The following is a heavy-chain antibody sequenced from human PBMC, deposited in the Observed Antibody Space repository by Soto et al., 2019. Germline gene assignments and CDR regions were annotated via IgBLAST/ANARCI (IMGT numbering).Heavy chain of an antibody. CDR2: IYWNSGKT. CDR3: TRGVSGGGVDV. J-gene: IGHJ6*04. CDR1: GFSFNDHA. V-gene: IGHV3-9*01. Sequence: EMQLVESGGDLVQPGRSLRLSCAASGFSFNDHAMHWVRQTPGKGLEWVSGIYWNSGKTGYADSVKGRFTISRDYAINSPQPPMSTLGNEETASFFFTRGVSGGGVDVWGKGTTVIVSS. D-gene: IGHD3-16*01.